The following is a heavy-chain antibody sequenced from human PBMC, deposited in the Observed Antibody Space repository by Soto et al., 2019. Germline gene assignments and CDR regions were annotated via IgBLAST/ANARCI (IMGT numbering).Heavy chain of an antibody. Sequence: GGSLRLSCAASGFTFSSYAMSWVRQAPGKGLEWVSAISGSGGSTYYADSVKGRFTISRDNSKNTLYLQMNSLRAEDTAVYYCAKVVRYFDWSHEYYYGMDVWGQGTTVTVSS. J-gene: IGHJ6*02. CDR2: ISGSGGST. V-gene: IGHV3-23*01. D-gene: IGHD3-9*01. CDR3: AKVVRYFDWSHEYYYGMDV. CDR1: GFTFSSYA.